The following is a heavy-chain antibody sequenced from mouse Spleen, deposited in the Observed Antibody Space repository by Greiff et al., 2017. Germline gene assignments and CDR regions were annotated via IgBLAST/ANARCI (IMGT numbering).Heavy chain of an antibody. CDR3: ARDPGSYWYFDV. J-gene: IGHJ1*01. Sequence: EVKVVESGGGLVKPGGSLKLSCAASGFTFSSYAMSWVRQSPEKRLEWVAEISSGGSYTYYPDTVTGRFTISRDNAKNTLYLEMSSLRSEDTAMYYCARDPGSYWYFDVWGAGTTVTVSS. CDR1: GFTFSSYA. D-gene: IGHD1-1*02. V-gene: IGHV5-9-4*01. CDR2: ISSGGSYT.